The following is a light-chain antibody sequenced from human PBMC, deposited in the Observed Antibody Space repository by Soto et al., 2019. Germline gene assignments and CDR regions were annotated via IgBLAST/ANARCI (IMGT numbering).Light chain of an antibody. CDR2: DVS. V-gene: IGLV2-11*01. Sequence: QSVLTQPRSVSGSPGQSVTISCTGTSSDVGGYNYVSWYQQHPGKAPKLMIYDVSKRPSGVPDRFSGSKSGNTASLTISGLQAEDEADYYCSSYINSITFVVFGGGTKLTVL. CDR3: SSYINSITFVV. J-gene: IGLJ2*01. CDR1: SSDVGGYNY.